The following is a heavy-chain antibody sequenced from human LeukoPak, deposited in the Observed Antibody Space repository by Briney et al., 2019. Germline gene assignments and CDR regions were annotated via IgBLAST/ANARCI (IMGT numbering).Heavy chain of an antibody. D-gene: IGHD6-13*01. V-gene: IGHV1-18*01. CDR3: ARGPGIATTAPAPYFYGMDV. CDR1: GYSFHNYG. Sequence: ASVKVSCKASGYSFHNYGITWVRQAPGQGIDWMGWISTHNGDTKYAEKLQGRVTVTTDTSTRTAYLELRSLRSDDTAVYYCARGPGIATTAPAPYFYGMDVWGQGTTVTVSS. J-gene: IGHJ6*02. CDR2: ISTHNGDT.